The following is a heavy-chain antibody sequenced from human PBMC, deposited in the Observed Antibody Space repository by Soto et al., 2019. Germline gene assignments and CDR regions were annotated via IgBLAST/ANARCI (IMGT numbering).Heavy chain of an antibody. D-gene: IGHD6-13*01. J-gene: IGHJ4*02. V-gene: IGHV6-1*01. CDR3: ARDRRKGSSSSSEY. CDR2: TYYRSKWYN. CDR1: RDSVSSNIAA. Sequence: SQTLSLTCDISRDSVSSNIAAWNCIRQSPSRGLEWLGRTYYRSKWYNDYAESVQSRVTIDADTSKNQFSLQLNSVTPEDTAVYFCARDRRKGSSSSSEYCGQGPVVTVSS.